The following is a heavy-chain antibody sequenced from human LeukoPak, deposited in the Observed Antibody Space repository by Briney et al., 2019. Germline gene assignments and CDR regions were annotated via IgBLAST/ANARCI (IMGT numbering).Heavy chain of an antibody. Sequence: PGGSLRLSCAASGFTFSRYWMSWVHQAPGKGLEWVANIKKDGSEKYYVDSVKGRFTISRDNAKNSLYLQMNSLRAEDTAVYYCARDVTIFRSWFDPWGQGALVTVSS. CDR1: GFTFSRYW. J-gene: IGHJ5*02. V-gene: IGHV3-7*01. CDR3: ARDVTIFRSWFDP. CDR2: IKKDGSEK. D-gene: IGHD5-24*01.